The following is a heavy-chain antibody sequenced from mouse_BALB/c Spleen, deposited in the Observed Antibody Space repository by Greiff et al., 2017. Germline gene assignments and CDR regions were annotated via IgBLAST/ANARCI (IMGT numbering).Heavy chain of an antibody. Sequence: QVQLQQSGAELVRPGTSVKVSCKASGYAFTNYLIEWVKQRPGQGLEWIGVINPGSGGTNYNEKFKGKATLTADKSSSTAYMQLSSLTSDDSAVYFCARSERYEDAMDYWGQGTSVTVSS. CDR3: ARSERYEDAMDY. J-gene: IGHJ4*01. CDR1: GYAFTNYL. D-gene: IGHD2-14*01. V-gene: IGHV1-54*01. CDR2: INPGSGGT.